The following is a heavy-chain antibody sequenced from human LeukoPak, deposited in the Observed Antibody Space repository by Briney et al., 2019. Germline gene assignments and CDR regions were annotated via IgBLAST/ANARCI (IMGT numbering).Heavy chain of an antibody. CDR1: GYTFSSYD. CDR2: MNPNSGNT. V-gene: IGHV1-8*01. J-gene: IGHJ4*02. Sequence: ASVKVSCKASGYTFSSYDINWVRQATGQGLEWMGWMNPNSGNTAYAQKFQGRVSMTRNTSISTAYMELSSLRSDDTAVYYCARSDGAYWFDYWGQGTLVTVSS. CDR3: ARSDGAYWFDY. D-gene: IGHD2-8*02.